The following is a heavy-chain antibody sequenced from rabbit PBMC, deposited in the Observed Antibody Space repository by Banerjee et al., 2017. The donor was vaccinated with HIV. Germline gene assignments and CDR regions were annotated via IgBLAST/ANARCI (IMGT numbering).Heavy chain of an antibody. D-gene: IGHD6-1*01. CDR1: GFSFSSGYY. V-gene: IGHV1S40*01. CDR3: ARDVSGAGYGYAFNL. J-gene: IGHJ4*01. Sequence: QSLEESGGDLVKPGASLTLTCTASGFSFSSGYYMCWVRQAPGKGLELIACIGAGSSGSTYYANWAKGRFTISKTSSTTVTLQMTSLTAADSATYFCARDVSGAGYGYAFNLWGQGTLVTV. CDR2: IGAGSSGST.